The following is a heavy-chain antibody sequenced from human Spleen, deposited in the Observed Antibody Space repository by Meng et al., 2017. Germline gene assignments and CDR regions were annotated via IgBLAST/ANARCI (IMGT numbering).Heavy chain of an antibody. Sequence: QGKVGQSGAEGKKPGASWKVSCKASGYTFISYYMHWVRQAPGQGLEWMGIINPSGGSTSYAQKFQGRVTMTRDTSTSTVYMELSSLRSEDTAVYYCARSPWMGASGFDYWGQGTLVTVSS. D-gene: IGHD4/OR15-4a*01. CDR2: INPSGGST. CDR1: GYTFISYY. J-gene: IGHJ4*02. CDR3: ARSPWMGASGFDY. V-gene: IGHV1-46*01.